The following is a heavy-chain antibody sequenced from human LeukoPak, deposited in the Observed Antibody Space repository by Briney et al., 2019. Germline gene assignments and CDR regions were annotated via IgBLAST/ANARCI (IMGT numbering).Heavy chain of an antibody. J-gene: IGHJ4*02. D-gene: IGHD3-22*01. V-gene: IGHV3-13*01. CDR2: IGTAGDT. CDR3: AKDGSYYYDSSGYYPDY. Sequence: GGSLRLSCAASGFTFSSYDMHWVRQATGKGLEWVSAIGTAGDTYYPGSVKGRFTISRENAKNSLYLQMNSLRAEGTAVYYCAKDGSYYYDSSGYYPDYWGQGTLVTVSS. CDR1: GFTFSSYD.